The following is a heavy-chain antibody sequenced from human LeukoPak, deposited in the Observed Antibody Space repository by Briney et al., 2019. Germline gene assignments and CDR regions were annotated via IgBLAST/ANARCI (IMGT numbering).Heavy chain of an antibody. V-gene: IGHV3-23*01. D-gene: IGHD3-10*01. CDR2: ISGSGGRT. Sequence: GGTLRLSCVASGFTFSSYVMSWVRQAPGKGLEWVSGISGSGGRTYYADSVKGRFTISRDNSKNTLYLQMNSLRVDDTAVYYCVKGSKGGMIVPGERPKYFHHWGQGTLVTVSS. CDR1: GFTFSSYV. CDR3: VKGSKGGMIVPGERPKYFHH. J-gene: IGHJ1*01.